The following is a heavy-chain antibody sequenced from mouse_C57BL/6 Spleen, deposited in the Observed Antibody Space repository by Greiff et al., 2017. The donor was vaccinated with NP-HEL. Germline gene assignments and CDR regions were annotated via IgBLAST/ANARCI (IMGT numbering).Heavy chain of an antibody. CDR2: ISNGGGST. CDR3: ARRGSSSGAMDY. Sequence: EVQLVESGGGLVQPGGSLKLSCAASGFTFSDYYMYWVRQTPEKRLEWVAYISNGGGSTYYPDTVKGRFTISRDNAKNTLYLQMSRLKSEDTAMYYCARRGSSSGAMDYWGQGTSVTVSS. V-gene: IGHV5-12*01. CDR1: GFTFSDYY. D-gene: IGHD1-1*01. J-gene: IGHJ4*01.